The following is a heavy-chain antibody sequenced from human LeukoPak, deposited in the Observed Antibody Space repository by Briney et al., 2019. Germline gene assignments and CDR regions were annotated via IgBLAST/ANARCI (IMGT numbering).Heavy chain of an antibody. CDR1: VGSFSVYS. J-gene: IGHJ6*03. D-gene: IGHD5-18*01. CDR3: ARVGYSSSINDWSRTGLGAYPTKDYSYMDV. V-gene: IGHV4-34*01. CDR2: INHNGCT. Sequence: SETLSLTCAVYVGSFSVYSWSGIRQPPGKGLECVGEINHNGCTKHNTYLMSRVIMSVDTSKNQFSLKVSPATAADTAVYYCARVGYSSSINDWSRTGLGAYPTKDYSYMDVWGKGTTV.